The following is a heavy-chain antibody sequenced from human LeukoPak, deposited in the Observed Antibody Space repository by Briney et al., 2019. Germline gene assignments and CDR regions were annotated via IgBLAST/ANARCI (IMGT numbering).Heavy chain of an antibody. CDR1: GLSFNTYG. Sequence: GGSLTLSCTTSGLSFNTYGMHWVRQAPGRGLEWLTLIRPVGRMKLYSDSVKGRFTVSRDNSHSTLYLEMTSLRSEDTAVYYCEKDDPGLHYWGEGALVSVS. CDR3: EKDDPGLHY. CDR2: IRPVGRMK. V-gene: IGHV3-30*02. J-gene: IGHJ4*02.